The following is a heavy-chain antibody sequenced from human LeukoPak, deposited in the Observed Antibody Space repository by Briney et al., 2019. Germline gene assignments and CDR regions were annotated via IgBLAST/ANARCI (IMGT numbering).Heavy chain of an antibody. Sequence: ASVTVSFKASGYTFTSYYMHWVRQAPGQGLEWMGIINPSGGSTSYAQKFQGRVTMTRDTSTSTVYMELSSLRSEDTAVYYCARRFYDILTGYSLDAFDIWGQGTMVTVSS. D-gene: IGHD3-9*01. CDR3: ARRFYDILTGYSLDAFDI. J-gene: IGHJ3*02. CDR2: INPSGGST. CDR1: GYTFTSYY. V-gene: IGHV1-46*01.